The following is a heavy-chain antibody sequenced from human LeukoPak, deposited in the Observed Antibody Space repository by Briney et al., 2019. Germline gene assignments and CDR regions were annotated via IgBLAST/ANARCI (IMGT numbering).Heavy chain of an antibody. CDR3: ARVGTPMVTIVAPYYMDV. Sequence: GSLRLSCAPSGFTFSHYWMSWVRQAPGKGLEWVANIKEDGSEKYYVDSVKGRFTISRDNAKNSLYLQMNSLRAEDTAVFYCARVGTPMVTIVAPYYMDVWGEGTTVTVSS. V-gene: IGHV3-7*01. CDR2: IKEDGSEK. J-gene: IGHJ6*03. CDR1: GFTFSHYW. D-gene: IGHD5-18*01.